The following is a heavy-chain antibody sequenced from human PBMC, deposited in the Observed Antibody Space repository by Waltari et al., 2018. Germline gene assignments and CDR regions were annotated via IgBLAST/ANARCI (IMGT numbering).Heavy chain of an antibody. J-gene: IGHJ3*02. Sequence: QVQLVQSGAEVKKPGASVKVSCKASGYPLPSYDNTWVRQATGQGLEWMGRMNPNSGNTGYAQKFQGRVTITRNTSISTAYMELSSLRSEDTAVYYCARNDLDAFDIWGQGTMVTVSS. CDR3: ARNDLDAFDI. V-gene: IGHV1-8*03. CDR1: GYPLPSYD. CDR2: MNPNSGNT. D-gene: IGHD1-1*01.